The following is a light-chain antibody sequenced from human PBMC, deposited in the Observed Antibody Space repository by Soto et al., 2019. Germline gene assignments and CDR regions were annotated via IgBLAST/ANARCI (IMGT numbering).Light chain of an antibody. CDR3: QLYNIYSEA. CDR1: QTISSW. V-gene: IGKV1-5*03. J-gene: IGKJ1*01. Sequence: EIQMNQSPSTLSGTVGDRVTITCRASQTISSWLAWYQQKPGKAPKLLIYKASTLKSGVPSRFSGSGSGTEFTLTISSLQPDDVATDYGQLYNIYSEAFCHGAKVDIK. CDR2: KAS.